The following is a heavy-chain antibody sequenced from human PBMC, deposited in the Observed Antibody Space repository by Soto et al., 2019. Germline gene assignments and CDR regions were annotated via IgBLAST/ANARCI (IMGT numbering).Heavy chain of an antibody. J-gene: IGHJ6*02. V-gene: IGHV1-69*13. CDR1: VGTFSSYA. CDR2: IIPIFGTA. CDR3: ARVRLHYCYGMDV. Sequence: AVPVFCLASVGTFSSYAISWVRQAPGQGLEWMGGIIPIFGTANYAQKFQGRVTITADESTSTAYMELSSVRSEDTAVYYCARVRLHYCYGMDVWGQGTTVTVSS.